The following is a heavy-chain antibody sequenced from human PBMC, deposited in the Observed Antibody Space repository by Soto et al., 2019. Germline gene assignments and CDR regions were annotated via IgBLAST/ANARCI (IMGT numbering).Heavy chain of an antibody. CDR2: ISANNGDT. D-gene: IGHD1-26*01. CDR3: ARDLAKGGGSAGFDY. J-gene: IGHJ4*02. Sequence: ASVKVSCKSSGYTFTSYGFSWVRQAPGQGLEWVGWISANNGDTNSAEKFQGRLTLTTDTSTSTAYMDLRSLTSDDTAVYYCARDLAKGGGSAGFDYWGQGTLVTVSS. CDR1: GYTFTSYG. V-gene: IGHV1-18*01.